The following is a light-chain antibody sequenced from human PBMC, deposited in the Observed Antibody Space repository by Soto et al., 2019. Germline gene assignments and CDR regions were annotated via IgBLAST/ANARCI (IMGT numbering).Light chain of an antibody. Sequence: EIVLPQSPGTLSLSPGERATLSCRASQSVSSRDLAWYQQKPGQAPRLLIYATSSRATGIPDRFSGSGSGTDSTLTISRLEPEDFAVYYCQQYDNSPGYTFGQGTKLEIK. V-gene: IGKV3-20*01. CDR2: ATS. J-gene: IGKJ2*01. CDR1: QSVSSRD. CDR3: QQYDNSPGYT.